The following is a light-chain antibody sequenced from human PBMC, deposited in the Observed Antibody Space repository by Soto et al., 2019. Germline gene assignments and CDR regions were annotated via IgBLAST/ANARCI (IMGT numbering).Light chain of an antibody. Sequence: EIVLTQSPGTLSLSPGERATLSCRASQSVSSRYLAWYQQKPGQAPRLLIYGASSRATGIPDRFSGSGSGTDFTLTINRLEPEDFAVYYCHHYDNSPPFTFGPGTKVDIK. V-gene: IGKV3-20*01. CDR3: HHYDNSPPFT. J-gene: IGKJ3*01. CDR2: GAS. CDR1: QSVSSRY.